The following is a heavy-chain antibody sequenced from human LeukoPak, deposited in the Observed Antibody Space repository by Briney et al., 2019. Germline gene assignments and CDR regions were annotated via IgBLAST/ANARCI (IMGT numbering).Heavy chain of an antibody. Sequence: ASVKVSCKASGYTFTGYHMHWVRQAPGQGLEWMGWINPNTGDTNYAQKFQGRVTMTRDTSISTAYMELSRLRSDDTAVYYCARDWGPPLSYFDYWGQGTLVTVSS. D-gene: IGHD7-27*01. CDR2: INPNTGDT. J-gene: IGHJ4*02. CDR1: GYTFTGYH. CDR3: ARDWGPPLSYFDY. V-gene: IGHV1-2*02.